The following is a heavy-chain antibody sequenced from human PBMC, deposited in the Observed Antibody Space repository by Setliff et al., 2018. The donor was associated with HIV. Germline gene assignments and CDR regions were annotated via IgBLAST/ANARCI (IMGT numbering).Heavy chain of an antibody. V-gene: IGHV3-53*01. D-gene: IGHD4-17*01. J-gene: IGHJ4*02. CDR1: GFTVSSNY. Sequence: GGSLRLSCTVSGFTVSSNYMTWVRQAPGKGLEWVALMYDGGSTYYADSVKGRFTITRDISKNTLDLQMNSLRVDDTAVYYCAKGAGFYGDYTFDYWGQGNLVTVSS. CDR3: AKGAGFYGDYTFDY. CDR2: MYDGGST.